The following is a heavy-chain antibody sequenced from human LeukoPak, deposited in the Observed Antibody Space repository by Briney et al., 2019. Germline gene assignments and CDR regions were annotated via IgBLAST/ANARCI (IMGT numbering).Heavy chain of an antibody. D-gene: IGHD6-19*01. J-gene: IGHJ4*02. CDR2: ISCCNGDT. V-gene: IGHV1-18*01. CDR3: ARDPTNTSGRYAHFDY. CDR1: GYTFTHHG. Sequence: GASVKVSCKASGYTFTHHGITWVRQAPGQGLEWLGWISCCNGDTHYAQNLQGRVTMTIDTATTTAYMELRSLTSDDTAVYYCARDPTNTSGRYAHFDYWGQGTLVTVSS.